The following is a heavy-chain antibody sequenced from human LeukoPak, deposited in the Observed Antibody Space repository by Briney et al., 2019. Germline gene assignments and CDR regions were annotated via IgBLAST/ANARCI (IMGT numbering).Heavy chain of an antibody. CDR2: IYSGGST. CDR3: ARAAAGDGSEFDP. J-gene: IGHJ5*02. Sequence: GGSLRLSCAASGFTVSSNYMSWVRRAPGKGLEWVSVIYSGGSTYYADSVKGRFTISRDNSKNTLYLQMNSLRAEDTAVYYCARAAAGDGSEFDPWGQGTLVTVSS. CDR1: GFTVSSNY. D-gene: IGHD7-27*01. V-gene: IGHV3-53*01.